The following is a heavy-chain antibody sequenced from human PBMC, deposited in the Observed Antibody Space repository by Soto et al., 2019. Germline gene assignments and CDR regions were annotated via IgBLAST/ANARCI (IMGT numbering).Heavy chain of an antibody. J-gene: IGHJ6*02. CDR2: IIPILGIA. V-gene: IGHV1-69*02. D-gene: IGHD2-2*01. Sequence: ASVKVSCKASGGTFSSYTISWVRQAPGQGLEWMGRIIPILGIANYAQKFQGRVTITADKSTSTAYMELSGLRSEDTAVYYCARRGGDTAVVPVSIAWGTDVWGQGTTVTVSS. CDR3: ARRGGDTAVVPVSIAWGTDV. CDR1: GGTFSSYT.